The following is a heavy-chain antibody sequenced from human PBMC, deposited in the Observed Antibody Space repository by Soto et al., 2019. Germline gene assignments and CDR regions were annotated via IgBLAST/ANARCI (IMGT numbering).Heavy chain of an antibody. CDR1: AGTVSSYA. Sequence: AASLKISCKASAGTVSSYAISGVRQAPGQGLEWMGGIIPIFGTASYAQKFQGRVTITADESTSTAYMELSSLRSEDTAVYYCARGRSRIVVVPAALVGMDVWGQGTTVTVSS. J-gene: IGHJ6*02. CDR3: ARGRSRIVVVPAALVGMDV. V-gene: IGHV1-69*13. D-gene: IGHD2-2*01. CDR2: IIPIFGTA.